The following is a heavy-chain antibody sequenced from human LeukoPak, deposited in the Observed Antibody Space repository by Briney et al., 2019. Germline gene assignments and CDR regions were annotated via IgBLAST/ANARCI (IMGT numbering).Heavy chain of an antibody. V-gene: IGHV4-38-2*02. D-gene: IGHD2-15*01. CDR3: ARVFVVANYYFDY. CDR1: GYSISSGYY. J-gene: IGHJ4*02. Sequence: SETLSLTCTVSGYSISSGYYWGWIRQPPGKGLEWIGSIYHSGSTYYNPSLKSRVTISVDTSKNQFSLKLSSVTAADTAVYYCARVFVVANYYFDYWGQGTLVTVSS. CDR2: IYHSGST.